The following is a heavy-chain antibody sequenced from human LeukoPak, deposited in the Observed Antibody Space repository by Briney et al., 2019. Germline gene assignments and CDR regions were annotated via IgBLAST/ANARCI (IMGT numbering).Heavy chain of an antibody. J-gene: IGHJ5*02. CDR1: GGSIDSKTFS. Sequence: SETLSLTCSVSGGSIDSKTFSWGWVRQSPARGLEWIGSFFYGGDTYYNTSLKSRVTISVDTSKSQFSLKLTSVTAADTAVYYCARKEGGELVNTRRWFDPWGQGTLVTVSS. CDR3: ARKEGGELVNTRRWFDP. V-gene: IGHV4-39*07. D-gene: IGHD6-13*01. CDR2: FFYGGDT.